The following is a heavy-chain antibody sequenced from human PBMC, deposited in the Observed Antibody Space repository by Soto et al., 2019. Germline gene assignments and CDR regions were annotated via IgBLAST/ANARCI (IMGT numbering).Heavy chain of an antibody. Sequence: DVDLVESGGGLVQPGGSVRLSCAVSGVSVTDSSMTWVRQAPGKGLEWIALISAGASAIYYAASFKGRFTVSTDTANNSVSLQMRRLRDEDTAVYYCTKARGYNGNYSPFWGQGTLVTVSS. J-gene: IGHJ4*02. CDR3: TKARGYNGNYSPF. D-gene: IGHD6-25*01. V-gene: IGHV3-48*02. CDR2: ISAGASAI. CDR1: GVSVTDSS.